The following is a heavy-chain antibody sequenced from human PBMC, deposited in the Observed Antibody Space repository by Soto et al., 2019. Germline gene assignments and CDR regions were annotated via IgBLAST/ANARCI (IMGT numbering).Heavy chain of an antibody. D-gene: IGHD3-22*01. CDR3: VRAAPRYDSSGTNFDY. Sequence: QVQLVESGGGVVQPGRSLRLSCVASGFTFTSSMHWVRQAPGKGLEWVAVVWFDGNNKYYADSVKGRFTISRDNSKNTLYLQMNSLRVEDTAVYYCVRAAPRYDSSGTNFDYWGQGTLVTVSS. V-gene: IGHV3-33*01. J-gene: IGHJ4*02. CDR2: VWFDGNNK. CDR1: GFTFTSS.